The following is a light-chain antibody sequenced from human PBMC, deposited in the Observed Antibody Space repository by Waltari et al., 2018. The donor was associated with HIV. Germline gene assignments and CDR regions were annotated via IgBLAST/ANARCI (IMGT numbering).Light chain of an antibody. CDR1: QSISSY. CDR3: QQSYSTPYT. V-gene: IGKV1-39*01. J-gene: IGKJ2*01. CDR2: VAS. Sequence: DLQMTQPPSSLSASVGDRVTITARASQSISSYLNCYQQKPGKAPKFLIYVASSVQSGVPSRFGGSASGKDFTLTISSLQRKDFAAYDCQQSYSTPYTFGQSTKLEIK.